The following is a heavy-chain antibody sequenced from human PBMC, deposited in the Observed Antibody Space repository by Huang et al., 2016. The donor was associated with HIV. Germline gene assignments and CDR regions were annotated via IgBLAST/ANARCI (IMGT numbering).Heavy chain of an antibody. J-gene: IGHJ5*01. CDR3: AKGSGHFDS. CDR2: SSYDGNGR. Sequence: QVWLVESGGGVVQPGRPLRLSCVGSGFSFSIYGINWVRQAPGKGLEGVACSSYDGNGRSYAGSVKGRFSISRQNSKSTVSLQMNSLRVEDSGVYFCAKGSGHFDSWGQGTLVTVSP. D-gene: IGHD2-8*02. V-gene: IGHV3-30*18. CDR1: GFSFSIYG.